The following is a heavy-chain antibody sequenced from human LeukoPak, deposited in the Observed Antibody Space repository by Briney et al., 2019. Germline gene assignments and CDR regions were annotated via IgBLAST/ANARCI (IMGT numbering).Heavy chain of an antibody. Sequence: SETLSLTCTVSGGSISSGGYYWSWIRQHPGKGLEWIGYIYYSGSTYYNPSLKSRVTISVDTSKNQFSLKLSSVIAADTAVYYCARNGVDIVATRQGWYFDYWGQGTLVTVSS. D-gene: IGHD5-12*01. J-gene: IGHJ4*02. V-gene: IGHV4-31*03. CDR1: GGSISSGGYY. CDR3: ARNGVDIVATRQGWYFDY. CDR2: IYYSGST.